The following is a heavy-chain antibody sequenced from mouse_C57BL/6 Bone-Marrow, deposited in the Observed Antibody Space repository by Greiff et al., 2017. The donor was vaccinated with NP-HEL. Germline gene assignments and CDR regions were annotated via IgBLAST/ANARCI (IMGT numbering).Heavy chain of an antibody. CDR2: ILPSIGRT. J-gene: IGHJ1*03. CDR3: ASQDSNYPYWYFDV. V-gene: IGHV15-2*01. CDR1: DSEVFPIAY. D-gene: IGHD2-5*01. Sequence: QVQLQQSGSELRSPGSSVKLSCKDFDSEVFPIAYMSWVRQKPGHGFEWIGGILPSIGRTIYGEKFVDKATLDADTLSNTAYLELNSLTAEDSAIYYCASQDSNYPYWYFDVWGTGTTVTVSS.